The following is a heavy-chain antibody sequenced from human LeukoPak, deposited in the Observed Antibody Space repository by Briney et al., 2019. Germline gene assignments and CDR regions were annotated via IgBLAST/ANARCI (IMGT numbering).Heavy chain of an antibody. V-gene: IGHV3-21*01. Sequence: PSETLSLTCTVSGGSISSYYWSWIRQPPGKGLEWVSSISSSSSYIYYADSVKGRFTISRDNAKNSLYLQMNSLRAEDTAVYYCARAMTTVNDPFDYWGQGTLVTGSS. D-gene: IGHD4-17*01. CDR1: GGSISSYY. CDR2: ISSSSSYI. J-gene: IGHJ4*02. CDR3: ARAMTTVNDPFDY.